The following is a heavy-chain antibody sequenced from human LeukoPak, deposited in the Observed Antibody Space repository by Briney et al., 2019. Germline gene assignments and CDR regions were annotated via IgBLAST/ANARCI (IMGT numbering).Heavy chain of an antibody. CDR3: AKDRAGYSSSWYEDY. CDR2: ISGSGGST. Sequence: GGSLRLSCAASGFTLSSYAMSWVRQAPGKGLEWVSAISGSGGSTYYADSAKGRFTISRDNSKNTLYLQMNSLRAEDTAVYYCAKDRAGYSSSWYEDYWGQGTLVTVSS. V-gene: IGHV3-23*01. CDR1: GFTLSSYA. J-gene: IGHJ4*02. D-gene: IGHD6-13*01.